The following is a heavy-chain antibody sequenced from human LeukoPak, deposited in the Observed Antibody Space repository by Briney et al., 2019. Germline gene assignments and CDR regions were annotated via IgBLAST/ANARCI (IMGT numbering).Heavy chain of an antibody. V-gene: IGHV1-3*03. D-gene: IGHD6-19*01. CDR3: ARVFGGYSSGWYWYYYYYMDV. CDR2: INVANGNT. Sequence: ASVKVSCKASGYTFTDYTIHWVRQAPGQRLEWMGWINVANGNTKYSQDFQGRVTITRDTSASTAYMELSSLRSEDTAVYYCARVFGGYSSGWYWYYYYYMDVWGKGTTVTVSS. J-gene: IGHJ6*03. CDR1: GYTFTDYT.